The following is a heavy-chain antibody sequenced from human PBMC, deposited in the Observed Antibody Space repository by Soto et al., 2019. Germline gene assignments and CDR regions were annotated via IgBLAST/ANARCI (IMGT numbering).Heavy chain of an antibody. CDR2: MNPNSGNT. Sequence: QVELVQSGAEVKKPGASVKVSCKASGYTFTSYDINWVRQATGQGLEWMGWMNPNSGNTGYAQEFQGRVTMTRNTSISTAYMDLSSLRSDDTAVYYCARERAAAGFDYWGQGTLVTVSS. J-gene: IGHJ4*02. D-gene: IGHD6-13*01. CDR1: GYTFTSYD. CDR3: ARERAAAGFDY. V-gene: IGHV1-8*01.